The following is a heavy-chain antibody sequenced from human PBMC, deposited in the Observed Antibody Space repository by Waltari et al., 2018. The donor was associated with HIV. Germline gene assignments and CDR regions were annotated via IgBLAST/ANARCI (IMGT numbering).Heavy chain of an antibody. CDR1: GFPSSSEG. Sequence: QVQLVESGGGVVQPGRSLRLSCAASGFPSSSEGRNWARKAPGKGLEWVAVISYDGSNKYYADSVKGRFTISRDNSKNTLYLQMNSLRAEDTAVYYCAKDGDSGSYGMDVWGQGTTVTVSS. CDR2: ISYDGSNK. J-gene: IGHJ6*02. CDR3: AKDGDSGSYGMDV. D-gene: IGHD1-26*01. V-gene: IGHV3-30*18.